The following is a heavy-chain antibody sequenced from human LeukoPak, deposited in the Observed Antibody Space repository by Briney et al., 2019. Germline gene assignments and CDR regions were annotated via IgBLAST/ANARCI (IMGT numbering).Heavy chain of an antibody. Sequence: PSETLSLTCTVSGGSISSYYWSWIRQPPGKGLEWIGYIYYSGSTNYNPSLKSRVTISADTSKNQFSLKLSSVTAADTAVYYCARYHYYGSGSYYPHFDYWGQGTLVTVSS. CDR1: GGSISSYY. D-gene: IGHD3-10*01. J-gene: IGHJ4*02. CDR3: ARYHYYGSGSYYPHFDY. V-gene: IGHV4-59*01. CDR2: IYYSGST.